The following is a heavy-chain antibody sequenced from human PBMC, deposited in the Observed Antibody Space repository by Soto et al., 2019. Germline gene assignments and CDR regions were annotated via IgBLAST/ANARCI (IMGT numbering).Heavy chain of an antibody. CDR3: ARAAIVVVPAARWRSYYFDY. D-gene: IGHD2-2*01. CDR1: GGTFSSYA. J-gene: IGHJ4*02. Sequence: GASVKVSCKASGGTFSSYAISWVRQAPGQGLEWMGGIIPIFGTANYAQKLQGRVTITADESTSTAYMELSSLRSEDTAVYYCARAAIVVVPAARWRSYYFDYWGQGTMVTVSS. V-gene: IGHV1-69*13. CDR2: IIPIFGTA.